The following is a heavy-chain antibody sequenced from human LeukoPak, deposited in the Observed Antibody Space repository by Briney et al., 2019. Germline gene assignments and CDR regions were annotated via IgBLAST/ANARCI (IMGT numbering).Heavy chain of an antibody. CDR3: ARDLDSSGWRKAFDI. CDR1: GGTFSSYA. CDR2: IIPIFGTA. V-gene: IGHV1-69*13. Sequence: SVKVSCKASGGTFSSYAISWVRQAPGQGLEWMGGIIPIFGTANYAQKFQGRVTITADESTSTAYMELSSLRSEDTAVYYCARDLDSSGWRKAFDIWGQGTMVTVSS. D-gene: IGHD6-19*01. J-gene: IGHJ3*02.